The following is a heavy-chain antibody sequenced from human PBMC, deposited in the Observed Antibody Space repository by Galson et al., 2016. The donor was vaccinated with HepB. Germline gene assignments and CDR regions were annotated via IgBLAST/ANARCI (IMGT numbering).Heavy chain of an antibody. Sequence: SLRLSCAGSGFTFSTYWMTWVRQALGKGLEWVANIKQDGSEKFYVDSVKGRFTISRDNAKNSLYLQMNSLRAEDAAVYYCATTYSSSWYINYWGQGTLVTVSS. CDR3: ATTYSSSWYINY. V-gene: IGHV3-7*01. CDR1: GFTFSTYW. CDR2: IKQDGSEK. D-gene: IGHD6-13*01. J-gene: IGHJ4*02.